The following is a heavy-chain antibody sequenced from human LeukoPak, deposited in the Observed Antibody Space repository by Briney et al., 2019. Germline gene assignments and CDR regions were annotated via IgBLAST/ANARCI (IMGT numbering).Heavy chain of an antibody. J-gene: IGHJ3*02. CDR1: GYTFTSYG. CDR2: ISAYNGNT. D-gene: IGHD3-3*01. CDR3: ARGRITIFGVVTDAFDI. Sequence: ASVKVSCKASGYTFTSYGISWVRQAPGQGLEWMGWISAYNGNTNYAQKLQGRVTMTTDTSTSKAYMELRSLRSDDTAVYYCARGRITIFGVVTDAFDIWGQGTMVTVSS. V-gene: IGHV1-18*01.